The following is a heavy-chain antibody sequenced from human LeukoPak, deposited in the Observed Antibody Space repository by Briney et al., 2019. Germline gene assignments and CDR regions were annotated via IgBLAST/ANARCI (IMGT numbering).Heavy chain of an antibody. V-gene: IGHV1-8*01. Sequence: ASVRVSCKASGYIFSSYDINWVRQAPGQGLEWVGWMNPDSGDTGYAQTFRGRVTMTRNTSINTAYMELSSLRSEDTAVYYCAREAIVESKDAFDIWGQGTTVIVSP. CDR2: MNPDSGDT. D-gene: IGHD2-15*01. CDR1: GYIFSSYD. CDR3: AREAIVESKDAFDI. J-gene: IGHJ3*02.